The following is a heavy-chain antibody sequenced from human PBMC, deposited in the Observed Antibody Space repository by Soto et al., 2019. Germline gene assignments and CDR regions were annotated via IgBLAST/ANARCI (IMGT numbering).Heavy chain of an antibody. Sequence: GGSLRLSCAASGFTFSSYAMSWVRQAPGKGLEWVSAISGSGGSTYYADSVKGRFTISRDNSKNTLYLQMNSLRAEDTAVYYCAKVTTYYYDSSGYYYGYWGQGTLVTVSS. V-gene: IGHV3-23*01. CDR1: GFTFSSYA. CDR3: AKVTTYYYDSSGYYYGY. D-gene: IGHD3-22*01. J-gene: IGHJ4*02. CDR2: ISGSGGST.